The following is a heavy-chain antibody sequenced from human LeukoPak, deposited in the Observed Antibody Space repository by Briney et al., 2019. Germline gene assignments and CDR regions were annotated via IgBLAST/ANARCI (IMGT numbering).Heavy chain of an antibody. V-gene: IGHV3-7*01. CDR2: INQDGSQK. Sequence: GGSLRFSCAASGFTFSTYWMSWVRQAPGKGLEWVANINQDGSQKRYVDSVQGRFTISRDNSKNSLFLKMNSLRAEDTAVYYCARLKDDVTKLDYWGQGTLVTVSS. CDR1: GFTFSTYW. CDR3: ARLKDDVTKLDY. J-gene: IGHJ4*02. D-gene: IGHD2-8*01.